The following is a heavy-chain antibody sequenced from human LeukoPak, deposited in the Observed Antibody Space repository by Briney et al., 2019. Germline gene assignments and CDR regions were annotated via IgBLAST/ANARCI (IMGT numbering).Heavy chain of an antibody. V-gene: IGHV1-24*01. CDR1: GYTFTSYY. CDR3: ATTLLRFLEVDY. J-gene: IGHJ4*02. D-gene: IGHD3-3*01. Sequence: ASVKVSCKASGYTFTSYYMHWVRQAPGKGLEWMGGFDPEDGETIYAQKFQGRVTMTEDTSTDTAYMELSSLRSEDTAVYYCATTLLRFLEVDYWGQGTLVTVSS. CDR2: FDPEDGET.